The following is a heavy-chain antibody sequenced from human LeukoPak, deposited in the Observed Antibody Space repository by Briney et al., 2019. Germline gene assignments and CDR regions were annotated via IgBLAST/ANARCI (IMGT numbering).Heavy chain of an antibody. CDR2: IGTAGDT. D-gene: IGHD3-3*01. Sequence: GGSLRLSCAASGFTFSSYDMHWVRQATGKGLEWVSAIGTAGDTYYPGSVKGRFTISRENAKNSLYLQMNSLRAGDTAVYYCARGNDFWSGGDGAGATYGMDVWGQGTTVTVSS. J-gene: IGHJ6*02. V-gene: IGHV3-13*01. CDR3: ARGNDFWSGGDGAGATYGMDV. CDR1: GFTFSSYD.